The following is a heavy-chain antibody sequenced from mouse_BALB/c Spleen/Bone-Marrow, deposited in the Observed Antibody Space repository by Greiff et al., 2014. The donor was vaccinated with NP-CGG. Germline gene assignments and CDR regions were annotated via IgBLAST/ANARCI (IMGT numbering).Heavy chain of an antibody. CDR1: GFTFSSYG. V-gene: IGHV5-6*01. Sequence: EVKLVESGGDLVKPGGSLKLSCAASGFTFSSYGMSWGRQTPDKRLEWVAPISSGGSNTYYPDSVKGRFTISRDNAKNTLYLQMCSLKSEDTAMYYCARHQRYYAMDYWGQGTSVTVSS. CDR2: ISSGGSNT. J-gene: IGHJ4*01. CDR3: ARHQRYYAMDY.